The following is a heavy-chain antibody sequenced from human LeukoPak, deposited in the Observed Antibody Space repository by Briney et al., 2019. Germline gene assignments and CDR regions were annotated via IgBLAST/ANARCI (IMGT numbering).Heavy chain of an antibody. CDR2: IYTSGST. CDR3: ARSRPKNDYGDYRVPRPFDP. Sequence: SETLSLTCTVSGGSISSGSYYWSWIRRPAGKGLEWIGRIYTSGSTNYNPSLKSRVTISVDTSKNQFSLKLSSVTAADTAVYYCARSRPKNDYGDYRVPRPFDPWGQGTLVTVSS. J-gene: IGHJ5*02. V-gene: IGHV4-61*02. D-gene: IGHD4-17*01. CDR1: GGSISSGSYY.